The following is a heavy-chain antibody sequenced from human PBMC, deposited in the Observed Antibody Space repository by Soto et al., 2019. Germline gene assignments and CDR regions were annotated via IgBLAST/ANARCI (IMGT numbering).Heavy chain of an antibody. CDR1: GYTFTSYG. Sequence: ASVKVSCKASGYTFTSYGISWVRQAPGQGLEWMGWISAYNGNTNYAQKLQGRVTMTIDTSTSTAYMELRSLRSDDTAVYYCAISPSPDSVQTGGGYHYYYYGMDVWGQGTTVTVSS. J-gene: IGHJ6*02. CDR2: ISAYNGNT. V-gene: IGHV1-18*04. D-gene: IGHD5-18*01. CDR3: AISPSPDSVQTGGGYHYYYYGMDV.